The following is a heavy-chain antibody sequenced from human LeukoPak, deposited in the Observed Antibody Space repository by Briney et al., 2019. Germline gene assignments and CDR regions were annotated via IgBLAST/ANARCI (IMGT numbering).Heavy chain of an antibody. D-gene: IGHD3-22*01. J-gene: IGHJ4*02. CDR1: GFTFSSYS. Sequence: GGSLRLSCAASGFTFSSYSMNWVRQAPGKGLEWVSYISSSSSTIYYADSVKGRFTISRDNAKNSLYLQMNSLRAEDTAVYYCAKDRHSSGYYYGLFDYWGQGTLVTVSS. CDR2: ISSSSSTI. V-gene: IGHV3-48*01. CDR3: AKDRHSSGYYYGLFDY.